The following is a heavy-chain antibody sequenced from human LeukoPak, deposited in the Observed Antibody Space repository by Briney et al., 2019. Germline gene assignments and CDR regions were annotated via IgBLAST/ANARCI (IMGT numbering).Heavy chain of an antibody. Sequence: PGGSLRLSCAASGFTFSSYSMNWVRQAPGKGLEWVSSISSSSSYIYYADSVKGRFTISRDNAKNSLYLQMNSLRAEDTAVYYCARNPPPHYDYVWGSYRPYFDYWGQGTLVTVSS. CDR1: GFTFSSYS. CDR3: ARNPPPHYDYVWGSYRPYFDY. CDR2: ISSSSSYI. J-gene: IGHJ4*02. D-gene: IGHD3-16*02. V-gene: IGHV3-21*04.